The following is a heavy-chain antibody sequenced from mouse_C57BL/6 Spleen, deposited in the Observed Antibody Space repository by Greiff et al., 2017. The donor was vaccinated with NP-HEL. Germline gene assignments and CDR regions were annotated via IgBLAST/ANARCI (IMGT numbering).Heavy chain of an antibody. CDR2: IDPANGNT. V-gene: IGHV14-3*01. Sequence: VQLQQSVAELVRPGASVKLSCTASGFNIKNTYMHWVKQRPEQGLEWIGRIDPANGNTKYAPKFQGKATITADTSSNTAYLQLSSLTSEDTAIYYGASPYDYDVVWFAYWGQGTLVTVSA. CDR1: GFNIKNTY. CDR3: ASPYDYDVVWFAY. D-gene: IGHD2-4*01. J-gene: IGHJ3*01.